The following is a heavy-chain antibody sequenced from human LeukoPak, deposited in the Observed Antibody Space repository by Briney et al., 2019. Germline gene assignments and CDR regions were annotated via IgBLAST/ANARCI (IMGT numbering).Heavy chain of an antibody. J-gene: IGHJ3*02. CDR3: ARLRAFDI. Sequence: SQTLPLTCTVSGGSSSSGGYYWRWIRQPPGKGLEWIGYIYHSGSTYYNPSLKSRVTISVDRSKNQFSLKLSSVTAADTAVYYCARLRAFDIWGQGTMVTVSS. CDR1: GGSSSSGGYY. V-gene: IGHV4-30-2*01. CDR2: IYHSGST.